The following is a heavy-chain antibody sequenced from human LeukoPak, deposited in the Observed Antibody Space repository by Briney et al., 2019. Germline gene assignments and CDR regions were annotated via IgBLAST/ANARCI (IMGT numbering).Heavy chain of an antibody. J-gene: IGHJ4*02. V-gene: IGHV4-30-4*08. Sequence: SETLSLTCTVSGGSVIADNYFWSWTRQPPGEGLEWIGYIYYTAGSYYNPSLKSRVTMSIDASTNQFSLKLNSVTAADTAVYHCGRGLRYSESYVVEYWGLGTLVTVSS. D-gene: IGHD1-26*01. CDR3: GRGLRYSESYVVEY. CDR2: IYYTAGS. CDR1: GGSVIADNYF.